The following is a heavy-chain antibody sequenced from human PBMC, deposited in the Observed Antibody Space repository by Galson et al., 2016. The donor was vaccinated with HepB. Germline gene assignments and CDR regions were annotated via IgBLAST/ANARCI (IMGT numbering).Heavy chain of an antibody. J-gene: IGHJ4*02. V-gene: IGHV3-30*04. CDR2: ISNGGSYK. CDR3: AKPNTAGPSSYFDC. Sequence: SLRLSCAASGFTFSSNAMHWVRQAPGKGLERAAVISNGGSYKDYADSVKGRFTISRDNSKNIVYVQMSSPRAEDTAVYYCAKPNTAGPSSYFDCWGQGTLVTVSS. D-gene: IGHD5-18*01. CDR1: GFTFSSNA.